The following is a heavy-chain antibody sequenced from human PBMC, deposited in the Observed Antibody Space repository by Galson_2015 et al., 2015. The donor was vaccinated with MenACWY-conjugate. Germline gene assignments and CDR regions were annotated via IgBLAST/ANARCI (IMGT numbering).Heavy chain of an antibody. V-gene: IGHV3-21*01. J-gene: IGHJ3*02. CDR2: ISSSSTYI. CDR3: ARDLSYQPLLHFSETPRVAFDI. D-gene: IGHD2-2*01. CDR1: GFTFSSYT. Sequence: SLRLSCAASGFTFSSYTMNWVRQAPGKGLEWVSSISSSSTYIYYADSVKGRFTISRDHANNSLYLQMNNLRSDDTALYYCARDLSYQPLLHFSETPRVAFDIWGQGTMVTVSS.